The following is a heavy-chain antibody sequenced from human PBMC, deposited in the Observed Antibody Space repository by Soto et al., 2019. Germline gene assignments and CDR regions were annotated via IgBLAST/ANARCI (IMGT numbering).Heavy chain of an antibody. CDR1: GGTFSSYA. D-gene: IGHD1-26*01. CDR3: ARIAPEVGALNNLDY. CDR2: IIPIFGTA. J-gene: IGHJ4*02. V-gene: IGHV1-69*12. Sequence: QVQLVQSGAEVTKPGSSVKVSCKASGGTFSSYAISWVRQAPGQGLEWMGGIIPIFGTANYAQKFQGRVTITADESTSTAYMELSSLRSEDTAVYYCARIAPEVGALNNLDYWGQGTLVTVSS.